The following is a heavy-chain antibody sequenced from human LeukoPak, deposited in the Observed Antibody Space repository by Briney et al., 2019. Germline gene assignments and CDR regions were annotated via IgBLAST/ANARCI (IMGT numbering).Heavy chain of an antibody. J-gene: IGHJ4*02. CDR3: ARVSGIGVAGYPPDS. D-gene: IGHD6-19*01. CDR2: ISGSGGST. CDR1: GFTSSSYA. Sequence: GGSLRLSCAASGFTSSSYAMSWVRQAPGKGLEWVSGISGSGGSTSYAVSGKGRFTTSRDNSKNTLYLQMNTLRAEDTAVYYCARVSGIGVAGYPPDSWGQGTLVTVSS. V-gene: IGHV3-23*01.